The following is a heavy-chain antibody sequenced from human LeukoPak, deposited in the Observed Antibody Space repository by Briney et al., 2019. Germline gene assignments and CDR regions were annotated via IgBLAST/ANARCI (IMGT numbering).Heavy chain of an antibody. CDR1: GFTFSNYW. CDR2: INSDGSST. J-gene: IGHJ4*02. CDR3: ARESWGHQWHFDY. V-gene: IGHV3-74*01. D-gene: IGHD6-19*01. Sequence: PGGSLRLSCAASGFTFSNYWMHWVRQAPGKGLVWVSRINSDGSSTSYADSVKGRFTISRDNAKNTLYLQMNSLRAEDTAVYYCARESWGHQWHFDYWGQGTLVTVSS.